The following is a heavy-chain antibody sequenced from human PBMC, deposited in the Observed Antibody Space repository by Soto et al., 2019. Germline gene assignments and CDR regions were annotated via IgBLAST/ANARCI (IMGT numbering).Heavy chain of an antibody. J-gene: IGHJ4*02. CDR2: INWNGGST. CDR3: ARVGTYYDILTGDEASSYFDY. CDR1: GFTFDGYG. D-gene: IGHD3-9*01. Sequence: GVSMRLSCAASGFTFDGYGMISVRHAQGKGLKWVSGINWNGGSTGYADAVKVRVTISRDNAKNSLYLQMNSLRAENTALYHCARVGTYYDILTGDEASSYFDYWGQGAVVTVSS. V-gene: IGHV3-20*01.